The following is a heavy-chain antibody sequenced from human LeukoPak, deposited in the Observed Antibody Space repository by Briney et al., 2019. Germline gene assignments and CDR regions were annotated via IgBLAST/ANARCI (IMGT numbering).Heavy chain of an antibody. CDR2: ISGSGGST. CDR3: AKGDYYDSSGYWRD. CDR1: GFTFSSYG. V-gene: IGHV3-23*01. D-gene: IGHD3-22*01. J-gene: IGHJ4*02. Sequence: GGSLRLSCAASGFTFSSYGMTWVRQAPGKGLEWVSAISGSGGSTYCADSVKGRFTISRDNSRNTLYLQMNSLRAEDTAVYYCAKGDYYDSSGYWRDWGQGTLVTVSS.